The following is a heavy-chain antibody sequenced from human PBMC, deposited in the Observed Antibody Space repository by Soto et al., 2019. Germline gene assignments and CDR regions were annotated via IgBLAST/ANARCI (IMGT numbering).Heavy chain of an antibody. CDR3: ARGTVVAATLVSNYYYYMDV. CDR1: GGVFSGYY. CDR2: INHSGST. D-gene: IGHD2-15*01. V-gene: IGHV4-34*01. Sequence: SGTLSHTFAVYGGVFSGYYWSWKRKTTGKGLEWIGEINHSGSTNYNPSLKSRVTISIDTSKNQFSLKLSSVTAADTAVYYCARGTVVAATLVSNYYYYMDVWGKGTTVTVSS. J-gene: IGHJ6*03.